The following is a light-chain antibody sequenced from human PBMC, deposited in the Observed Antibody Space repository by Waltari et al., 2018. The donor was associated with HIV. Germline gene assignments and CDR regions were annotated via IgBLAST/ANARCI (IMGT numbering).Light chain of an antibody. CDR2: KDS. CDR1: ALPRKY. Sequence: SYELTQTPSVPVSPGQTARLPCSGDALPRKYSIWYQQKPGQAPVVVIYKDSERPSGIPERFSGSSSGTIVTLTISGVQAEDEADYYCESADSSGSWVFGGGTKLTVL. CDR3: ESADSSGSWV. J-gene: IGLJ3*02. V-gene: IGLV3-25*03.